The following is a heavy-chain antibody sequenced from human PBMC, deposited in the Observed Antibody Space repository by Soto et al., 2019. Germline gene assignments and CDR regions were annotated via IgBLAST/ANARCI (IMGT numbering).Heavy chain of an antibody. J-gene: IGHJ4*02. V-gene: IGHV2-5*02. CDR3: AHIGRYSSSFDY. CDR2: IYWDDDK. D-gene: IGHD6-13*01. Sequence: QITLKESGPTLVKPTQTLTLTCTFSGFSLSTSGVGVGWIRQPPGKALEWLALIYWDDDKRYSPSLKSRLTITKATPKNQVVLTMTTMDPVDTATYYCAHIGRYSSSFDYWGQGTLVTVSS. CDR1: GFSLSTSGVG.